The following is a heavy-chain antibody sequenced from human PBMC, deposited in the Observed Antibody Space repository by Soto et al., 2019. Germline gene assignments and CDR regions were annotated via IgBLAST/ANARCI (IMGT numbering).Heavy chain of an antibody. J-gene: IGHJ4*02. Sequence: QVQLQESGPGLVKPSQTLSLTCTVSGRPVGSGGYYWTWIRQHPGRGLEWIGYIYHIGSPYYNPSLENRVTISLDTSKNQFSLNLTSVTAADTALYYCARTTAVPNTLRSRYFFDFWGQGTLVTVSS. CDR2: IYHIGSP. CDR1: GRPVGSGGYY. D-gene: IGHD3-9*01. CDR3: ARTTAVPNTLRSRYFFDF. V-gene: IGHV4-31*03.